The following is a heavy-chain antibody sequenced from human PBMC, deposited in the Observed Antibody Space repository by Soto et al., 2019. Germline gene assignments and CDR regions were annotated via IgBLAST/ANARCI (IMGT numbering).Heavy chain of an antibody. J-gene: IGHJ5*02. CDR3: ARAGWRYYDSSGNNWFDP. Sequence: GASVKVSCKASGGTFSSYAISWVRQAPGQGLEWMGGIIPIFGTANYAQKFQGRVTITADKSTSTAYMELSSLRSEDTAVYYCARAGWRYYDSSGNNWFDPWGQGTLVTV. CDR2: IIPIFGTA. V-gene: IGHV1-69*06. D-gene: IGHD3-22*01. CDR1: GGTFSSYA.